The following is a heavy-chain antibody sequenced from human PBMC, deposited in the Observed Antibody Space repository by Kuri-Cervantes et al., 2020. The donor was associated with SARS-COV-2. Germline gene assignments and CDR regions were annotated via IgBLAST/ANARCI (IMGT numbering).Heavy chain of an antibody. CDR1: GYTFTSYD. V-gene: IGHV1-8*02. CDR3: ARGVDSSGWYNPFDY. Sequence: ASVKVSCKASGYTFTSYDINWVRQATGQGLEWMGWMNPNSGNTGYAQKFQGRVTMTRNTSISTAYMELSRLRSDDTAVYYCARGVDSSGWYNPFDYWGQGTLVTVSS. CDR2: MNPNSGNT. D-gene: IGHD6-19*01. J-gene: IGHJ4*02.